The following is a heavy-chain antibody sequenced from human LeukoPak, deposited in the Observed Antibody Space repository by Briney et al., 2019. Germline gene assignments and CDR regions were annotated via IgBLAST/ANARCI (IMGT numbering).Heavy chain of an antibody. CDR3: ARDMELKLPAASGYSYGMDV. Sequence: PGGSLRLSCVVSGFTFSSYWRTWVRQAPGKGLEWVANIKNDGSEKYYVDSVEGRFTISRDNAKNSLCLQMNRLRAEYTAVSYCARDMELKLPAASGYSYGMDVWGQGTTVTVSS. D-gene: IGHD1-7*01. CDR1: GFTFSSYW. CDR2: IKNDGSEK. J-gene: IGHJ6*02. V-gene: IGHV3-7*01.